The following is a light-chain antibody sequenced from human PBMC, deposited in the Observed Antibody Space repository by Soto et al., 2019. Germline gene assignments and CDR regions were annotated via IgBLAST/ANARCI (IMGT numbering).Light chain of an antibody. CDR2: DAS. Sequence: DIQMTQSPSSLSASVGDRVTITCRASQAIGSWLAWYQQKPGNAPTSLIYDASNLQTEVPSRFSGSGSGTDSTLTSSGLQPEDSATYYCQQYNSYPLTFGGGTMVEIK. CDR1: QAIGSW. J-gene: IGKJ4*01. V-gene: IGKV1D-16*01. CDR3: QQYNSYPLT.